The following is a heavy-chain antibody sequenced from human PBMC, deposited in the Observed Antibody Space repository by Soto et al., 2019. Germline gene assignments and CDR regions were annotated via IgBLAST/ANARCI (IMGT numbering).Heavy chain of an antibody. D-gene: IGHD2-2*01. J-gene: IGHJ6*02. CDR3: AKDQDCSSPRCQGGGYYYGMDV. V-gene: IGHV3-30*18. Sequence: QVQLVESGGGVVQPGRSLRLSCAASGFTFSSYGMHWVRQAPGKGLEWVAVISYDGSNKYYADSVKGRFTISRDNYKNTLHLQMNSMRAEDAAVYYCAKDQDCSSPRCQGGGYYYGMDVWGQGTTVTVSS. CDR2: ISYDGSNK. CDR1: GFTFSSYG.